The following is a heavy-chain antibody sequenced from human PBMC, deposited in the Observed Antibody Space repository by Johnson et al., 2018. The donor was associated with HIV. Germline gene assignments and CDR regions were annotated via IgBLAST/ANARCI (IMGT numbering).Heavy chain of an antibody. CDR3: ARVVRGSNGWRGDFDI. J-gene: IGHJ3*02. V-gene: IGHV3-11*01. CDR1: GFTFDDYG. Sequence: QVQLVESGGSVVRPGGSLRLSCTTSGFTFDDYGMSWVRQAPGKGLEWVSYISSSGSTIYYADSVKGRFTISRDNAKNSLYLQMNSLRAEDTAFYYCARVVRGSNGWRGDFDIWGQGTKVTVSS. D-gene: IGHD6-19*01. CDR2: ISSSGSTI.